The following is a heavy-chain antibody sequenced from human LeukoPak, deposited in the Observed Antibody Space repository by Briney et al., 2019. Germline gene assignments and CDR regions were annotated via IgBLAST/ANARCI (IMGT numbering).Heavy chain of an antibody. J-gene: IGHJ4*02. CDR3: ARSYDRPYYFDY. Sequence: PSETLSLTCTVSGGSISSYYWSWIRQPPGKGLEWIGYIYYSGSTNYNPSPKSRVTISVDTSKNQFSLKLSSVTAADTAVYYCARSYDRPYYFDYWGQGTLVTVSS. CDR1: GGSISSYY. D-gene: IGHD3-22*01. CDR2: IYYSGST. V-gene: IGHV4-59*01.